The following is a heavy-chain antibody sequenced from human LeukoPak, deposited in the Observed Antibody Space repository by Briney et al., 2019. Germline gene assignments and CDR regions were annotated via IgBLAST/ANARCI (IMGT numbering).Heavy chain of an antibody. CDR2: ISSSGSTI. J-gene: IGHJ4*02. CDR3: ARDMDPTLSYYFDY. Sequence: GGSLRLSCAASGFTFSSYEMNWVRQAPGKGLERVSYISSSGSTIYYADSVKGRFTISRDNAKNSLYLQMNSLRAEDTAVYYCARDMDPTLSYYFDYWGQGTLVTVSS. CDR1: GFTFSSYE. D-gene: IGHD2-2*01. V-gene: IGHV3-48*03.